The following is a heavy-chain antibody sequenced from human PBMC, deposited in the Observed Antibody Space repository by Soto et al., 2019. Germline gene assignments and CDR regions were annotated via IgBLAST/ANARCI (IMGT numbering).Heavy chain of an antibody. J-gene: IGHJ6*02. Sequence: QVQLVQSGAEVKKPGASVKVSCKASGYTFTSYGVSWVRQAPGQGLEWMGWISAYNGNTNYAQKLQGRVTMTTDTPTSTAYMELRSLRSDDTAVYYCSRDFRDYSPRYGMDVWGQGTTVTVSS. D-gene: IGHD3-16*01. V-gene: IGHV1-18*01. CDR1: GYTFTSYG. CDR3: SRDFRDYSPRYGMDV. CDR2: ISAYNGNT.